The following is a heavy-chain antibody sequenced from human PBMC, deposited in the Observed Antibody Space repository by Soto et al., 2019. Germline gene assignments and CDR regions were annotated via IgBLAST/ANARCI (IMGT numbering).Heavy chain of an antibody. CDR2: IYYSGST. J-gene: IGHJ3*02. V-gene: IGHV4-59*01. D-gene: IGHD3-22*01. CDR3: ARNMIDDAFDI. Sequence: PSETLSLTCTVSGGSISSYYWSWIRQPPGKGLEWIGYIYYSGSTNYNPSLKSRVTISVDTSKNQFSLKLSSVTAADTAVYYCARNMIDDAFDIWGQGTMVTVSS. CDR1: GGSISSYY.